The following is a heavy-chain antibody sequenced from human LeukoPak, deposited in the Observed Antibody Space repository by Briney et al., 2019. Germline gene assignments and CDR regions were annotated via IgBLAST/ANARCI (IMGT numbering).Heavy chain of an antibody. CDR3: ASDYDILTGYEAFDI. CDR1: GYTFTSYD. CDR2: MNPNSGNT. V-gene: IGHV1-8*01. D-gene: IGHD3-9*01. J-gene: IGHJ3*02. Sequence: ASVKVSCKASGYTFTSYDINWVRQATGQGLEWMGWMNPNSGNTGYAQKFQGRVTMTRNTSIGTAYMELSSLRSEDTAVYYCASDYDILTGYEAFDIWGQGTMVTVSS.